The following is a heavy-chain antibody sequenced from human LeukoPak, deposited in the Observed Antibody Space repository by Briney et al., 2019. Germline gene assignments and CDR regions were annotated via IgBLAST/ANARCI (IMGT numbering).Heavy chain of an antibody. CDR2: IYTSGST. CDR1: GGSISSGSYY. Sequence: SQTLSLTCTVSGGSISSGSYYWSWIRQPAGKGLEWIGRIYTSGSTNYNPSLKSRVTISVDTSKNQFSLKLSSVTAADTAVYYCASERDYVWGSYRYSPCFDYWGQGTLVTVSS. D-gene: IGHD3-16*02. V-gene: IGHV4-61*02. CDR3: ASERDYVWGSYRYSPCFDY. J-gene: IGHJ4*02.